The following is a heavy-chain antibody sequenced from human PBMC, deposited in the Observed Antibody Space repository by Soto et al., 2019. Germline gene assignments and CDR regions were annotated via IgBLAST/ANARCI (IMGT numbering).Heavy chain of an antibody. CDR3: ARLSRTAATPNWFDP. CDR2: IYYSGST. D-gene: IGHD1-7*01. Sequence: QVQLQESGPGLVKPSQTLSLTGTVSGVSIYRGFYYWSWIGQHPGKGRGWIGYIYYSGSTYYNPSLKSRVTISVDTSKNQFSLKLSSVTAADTAVYYCARLSRTAATPNWFDPWGQGALVTVSS. V-gene: IGHV4-31*03. J-gene: IGHJ5*02. CDR1: GVSIYRGFYY.